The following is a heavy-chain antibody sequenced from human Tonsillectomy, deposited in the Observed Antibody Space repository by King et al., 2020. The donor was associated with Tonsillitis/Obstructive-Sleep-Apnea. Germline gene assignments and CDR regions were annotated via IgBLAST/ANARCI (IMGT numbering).Heavy chain of an antibody. CDR1: GFTFSSYA. CDR2: ISGSGGST. D-gene: IGHD2-2*02. J-gene: IGHJ4*02. V-gene: IGHV3-23*04. CDR3: AKDLYADRSSTGCYTWGFYY. Sequence: VQLVESGGGLVQPGGSLRLSCAASGFTFSSYAMSWVRQAPGKGLEWVSAISGSGGSTYYADSVKGRFTISRDNSKNTLYLQMNSLRAEDTAVYYCAKDLYADRSSTGCYTWGFYYLGQGTLVTVSS.